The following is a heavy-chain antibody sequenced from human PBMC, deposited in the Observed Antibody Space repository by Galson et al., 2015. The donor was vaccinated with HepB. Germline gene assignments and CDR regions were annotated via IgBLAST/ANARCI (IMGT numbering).Heavy chain of an antibody. V-gene: IGHV6-1*01. CDR2: TYYRSKWYN. Sequence: CAISGDSVSSNSAAWNWIRQSPSRGLEWLGRTYYRSKWYNDYAVSVKSRITINPDTSKNQFSLQLNSVTPEDTAVYYCARDRAVPPDTVTTGYYYGMDVWGQGTTVTVSS. CDR3: ARDRAVPPDTVTTGYYYGMDV. D-gene: IGHD4-17*01. J-gene: IGHJ6*02. CDR1: GDSVSSNSAA.